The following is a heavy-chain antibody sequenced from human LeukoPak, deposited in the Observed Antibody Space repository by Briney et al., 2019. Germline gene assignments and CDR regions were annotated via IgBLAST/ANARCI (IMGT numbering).Heavy chain of an antibody. J-gene: IGHJ3*02. D-gene: IGHD3-22*01. CDR2: FSAYNGNT. CDR3: ARDSPDYDDSSVNKDAFDS. V-gene: IGHV1-18*01. CDR1: GYTFTPYG. Sequence: ASVKVSCKASGYTFTPYGISWVRQAPGQGLGWMSWFSAYNGNTNYAQKLQGRVTMTTVTSTGTAYMELRSLRSDDTAVYYCARDSPDYDDSSVNKDAFDSWGQGTMVTVSS.